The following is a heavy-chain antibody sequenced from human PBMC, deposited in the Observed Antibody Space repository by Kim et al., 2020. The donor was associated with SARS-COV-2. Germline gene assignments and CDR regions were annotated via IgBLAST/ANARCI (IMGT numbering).Heavy chain of an antibody. V-gene: IGHV4-34*13. J-gene: IGHJ4*02. CDR3: AGVRSSGWCFDY. Sequence: NYNHSLKSRATIYVDTSKNQFSLKLSCVTAADTDVYYCAGVRSSGWCFDYWGQGTLVTVSS. D-gene: IGHD6-13*01.